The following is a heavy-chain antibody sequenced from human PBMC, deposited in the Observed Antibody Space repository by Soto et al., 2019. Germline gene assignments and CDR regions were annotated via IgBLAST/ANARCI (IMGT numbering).Heavy chain of an antibody. CDR2: IYYSGST. J-gene: IGHJ6*02. V-gene: IGHV4-31*03. Sequence: TLSRTCTVSGGSCNSGGYHWSWILQHPGKGLEWIGDIYYSGSTYYNPSLKSRVTISIDTSTNHFSLHLSALTAADTAVYYCARAPIPNWNYYGMDVWGQGTTVTVSS. D-gene: IGHD1-1*01. CDR3: ARAPIPNWNYYGMDV. CDR1: GGSCNSGGYH.